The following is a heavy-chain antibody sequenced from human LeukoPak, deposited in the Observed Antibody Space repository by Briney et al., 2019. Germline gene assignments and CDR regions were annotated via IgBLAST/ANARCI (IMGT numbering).Heavy chain of an antibody. V-gene: IGHV3-69-1*01. CDR3: ARVAGTTRKNAFDI. J-gene: IGHJ3*02. Sequence: GGSLRLSCATSGFPFETNAMSWVRQAPGKGLEWVATIGNTETFYADSVTGRFTISRDNAKNSLYLQMNSLRAEDTAVYYCARVAGTTRKNAFDIWGQGTMVTVSS. CDR1: GFPFETNA. CDR2: IGNTET. D-gene: IGHD1-7*01.